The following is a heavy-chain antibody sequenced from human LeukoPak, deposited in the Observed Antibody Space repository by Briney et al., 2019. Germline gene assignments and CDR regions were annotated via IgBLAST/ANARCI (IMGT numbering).Heavy chain of an antibody. V-gene: IGHV3-23*01. CDR1: AVSFTSYS. CDR2: ISGSGGST. D-gene: IGHD3-10*01. CDR3: AQSGEVLSWFGP. J-gene: IGHJ5*02. Sequence: PGGSLRLSCGAAAVSFTSYSMIWGRQAPGKGLEWVSTISGSGGSTYYADSVKGRFTISRDNSKNTLYLQMNSLRAEDTAAYSCAQSGEVLSWFGPWGQGNLVTVSS.